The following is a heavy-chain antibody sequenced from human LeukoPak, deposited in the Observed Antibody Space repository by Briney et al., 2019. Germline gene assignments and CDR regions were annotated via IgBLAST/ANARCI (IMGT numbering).Heavy chain of an antibody. V-gene: IGHV4-38-2*02. D-gene: IGHD6-13*01. CDR1: GYAISSGYF. CDR3: ARGYSSSWYFNWFDP. Sequence: PSETLSLTCSVSGYAISSGYFWGWIRQPPGKGLEWIGTIYHNGSTYYNPSLKSRVTISVDTSKNQFSLKLSSVTAADTAVYYCARGYSSSWYFNWFDPWGQGTLVTVSS. CDR2: IYHNGST. J-gene: IGHJ5*02.